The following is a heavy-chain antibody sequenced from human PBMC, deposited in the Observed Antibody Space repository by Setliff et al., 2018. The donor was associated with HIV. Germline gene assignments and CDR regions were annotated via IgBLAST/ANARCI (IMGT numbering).Heavy chain of an antibody. D-gene: IGHD2-2*01. CDR3: ARGDIIAVPAAIDMDV. CDR2: INPNSSGT. Sequence: ASVKVSCKASGYTFSGYYMHWVRQAPGQGLEWMGWINPNSSGTNYAQKFQGRVTMTRDTSISTAYMELSRLRSDDTAVYYCARGDIIAVPAAIDMDVWGKGTTVTVSS. V-gene: IGHV1-2*02. J-gene: IGHJ6*03. CDR1: GYTFSGYY.